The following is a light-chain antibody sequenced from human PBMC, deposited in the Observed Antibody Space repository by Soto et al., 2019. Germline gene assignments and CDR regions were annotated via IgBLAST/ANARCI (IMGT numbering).Light chain of an antibody. CDR2: GAS. V-gene: IGKV1-39*01. Sequence: DIQMTQSPSSLSASLGDRVTITCRASQSITNYLNWYQQKPGKAPKLLIYGASSLQSGVPSRFSGSRSGTDFTLTISSLQPEDFATYYCQQSYNTPRTFGQGTKVEIK. J-gene: IGKJ1*01. CDR3: QQSYNTPRT. CDR1: QSITNY.